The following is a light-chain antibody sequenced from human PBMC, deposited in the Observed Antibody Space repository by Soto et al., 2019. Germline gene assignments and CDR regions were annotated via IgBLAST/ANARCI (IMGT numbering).Light chain of an antibody. V-gene: IGKV2-24*01. J-gene: IGKJ1*01. CDR3: IQGTQSPCT. CDR2: KIS. CDR1: QSLVHSDGNTY. Sequence: DIVMTQTPLSSPVTLGPPASISCSSSQSLVHSDGNTYVSWLQQRPGQPPRLLISKISDRFSGVPDRFSGSGAGSDFTLTISRVEAEDVGVYYRIQGTQSPCTFGEGTKVEIK.